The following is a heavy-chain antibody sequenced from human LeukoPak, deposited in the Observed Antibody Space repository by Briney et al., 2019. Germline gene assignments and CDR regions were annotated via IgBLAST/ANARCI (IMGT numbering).Heavy chain of an antibody. V-gene: IGHV3-7*01. Sequence: PRGSLRLSCAASGFTFSSFYMTRVRQAPGKGLEWVATIKQDGSDKHYVDSVKGRFIISRDNAKNSLYLQMNSLRAEDTAVYYCARTTILDYWGQGTLVTVSS. CDR2: IKQDGSDK. CDR3: ARTTILDY. CDR1: GFTFSSFY. D-gene: IGHD4-17*01. J-gene: IGHJ4*02.